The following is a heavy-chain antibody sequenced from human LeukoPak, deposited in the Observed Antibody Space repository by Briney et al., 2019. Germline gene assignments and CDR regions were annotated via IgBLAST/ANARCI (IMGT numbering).Heavy chain of an antibody. Sequence: SETLSLTCTVSGGSISSYYWSWIRQPAGKGLEWIGRIYTSGSTNYNPSLKSRVTMSVDTSKNQFSLKLSSVTAADTAVYYCARDQGGDDYGDYAWFDPWGQGTLVTVSS. CDR1: GGSISSYY. CDR3: ARDQGGDDYGDYAWFDP. D-gene: IGHD4-17*01. J-gene: IGHJ5*02. CDR2: IYTSGST. V-gene: IGHV4-4*07.